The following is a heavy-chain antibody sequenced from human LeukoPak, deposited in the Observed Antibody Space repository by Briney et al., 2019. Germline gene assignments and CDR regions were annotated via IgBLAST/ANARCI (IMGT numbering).Heavy chain of an antibody. CDR3: AKNRGHCVDGVCHNYYYMDV. Sequence: GGSLRLSCAASGFTFSSYGMHWVRQAPGKGLEWVAVIWYDGSNKYYADSVKGRFTISRDNLKNMLYLQMNGLRAEDTAVYYCAKNRGHCVDGVCHNYYYMDVWGRGTTVTVSS. D-gene: IGHD2-8*02. J-gene: IGHJ6*03. CDR1: GFTFSSYG. CDR2: IWYDGSNK. V-gene: IGHV3-33*06.